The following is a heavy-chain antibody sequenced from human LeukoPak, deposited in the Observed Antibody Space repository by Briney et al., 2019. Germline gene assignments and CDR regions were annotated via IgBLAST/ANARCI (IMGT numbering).Heavy chain of an antibody. Sequence: PSETLSLTCAVYGGSFSGYFWTWIRQPPGKGLEWIGEINHSGSTNYNPPLKSRVTISVDTSKNQFSLRLRSVTAADTAVYYCARTGSTVTMLYPFDHWGQGTLVTVSS. CDR1: GGSFSGYF. D-gene: IGHD4-17*01. CDR3: ARTGSTVTMLYPFDH. CDR2: INHSGST. J-gene: IGHJ4*02. V-gene: IGHV4-34*01.